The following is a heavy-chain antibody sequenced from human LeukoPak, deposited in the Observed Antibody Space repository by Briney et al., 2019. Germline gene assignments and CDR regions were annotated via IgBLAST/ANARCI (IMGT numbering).Heavy chain of an antibody. J-gene: IGHJ5*02. CDR2: ITGSGGTT. D-gene: IGHD2-2*01. Sequence: GGSLRLSCAASGFTFSSYAMSWIRQAPGKGLEWVSGITGSGGTTYYAASVKGRFTISRDKSNNTLFLQMNGLRAEDTAVYYCARGIVVSPAAPYSWFDPRGQGTLVIVSS. CDR1: GFTFSSYA. CDR3: ARGIVVSPAAPYSWFDP. V-gene: IGHV3-23*01.